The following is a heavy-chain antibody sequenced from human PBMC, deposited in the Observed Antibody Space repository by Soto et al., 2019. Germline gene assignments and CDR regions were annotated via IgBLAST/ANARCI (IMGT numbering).Heavy chain of an antibody. CDR2: IIPILGIA. V-gene: IGHV1-69*08. J-gene: IGHJ4*02. D-gene: IGHD5-12*01. Sequence: QVQLVQSGAEVKKPGSSVKVSCKASGGTFSSYTISWVRQAPGQGLEWMGRIIPILGIANYAQKFQGRVTITADKSTSTAYMQLSSLRSEDTAVYYCARDSGYDSVGFDYWGQGTLVTVSS. CDR3: ARDSGYDSVGFDY. CDR1: GGTFSSYT.